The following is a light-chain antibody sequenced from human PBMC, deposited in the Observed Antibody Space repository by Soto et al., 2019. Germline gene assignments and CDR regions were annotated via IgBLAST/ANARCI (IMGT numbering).Light chain of an antibody. J-gene: IGKJ1*01. Sequence: DIQTTQSPSTLSASVRDRVTITCRASQTISSWLTWYQQKPGKALKLLIYKASTFKSRVPSRFSGSGSGTEFTLTISSLQPGDFATYYWQHYNSYSEAFGQGTKVELK. CDR2: KAS. CDR3: QHYNSYSEA. CDR1: QTISSW. V-gene: IGKV1-5*03.